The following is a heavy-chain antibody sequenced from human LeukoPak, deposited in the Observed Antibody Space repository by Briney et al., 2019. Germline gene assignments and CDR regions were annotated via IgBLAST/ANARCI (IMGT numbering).Heavy chain of an antibody. J-gene: IGHJ4*02. CDR2: INPNTGAT. D-gene: IGHD5/OR15-5a*01. V-gene: IGHV1-2*02. Sequence: ASVKVSCKAAGYTFTGYYMHWVRQAPGQGLEWVGWINPNTGATNFAQSFQGRVSMTRDTSINTAYMELSKLRSDDTAVYFCARERDGNMVSPFDHWGQGTLVTVSS. CDR3: ARERDGNMVSPFDH. CDR1: GYTFTGYY.